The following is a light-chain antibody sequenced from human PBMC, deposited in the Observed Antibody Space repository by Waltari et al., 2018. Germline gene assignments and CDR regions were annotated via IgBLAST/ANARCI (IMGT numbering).Light chain of an antibody. V-gene: IGLV2-14*03. Sequence: QSALTQPASVSGSPGQSITIPCTGTNSDVGGYNSVSWYQQHPGNAPKLMLSDVTKRPSVVSARFSRSKSGSTASLTISGLQTEDEADYYCSSFTSSTTWVFGGGTKLTVL. J-gene: IGLJ3*02. CDR3: SSFTSSTTWV. CDR1: NSDVGGYNS. CDR2: DVT.